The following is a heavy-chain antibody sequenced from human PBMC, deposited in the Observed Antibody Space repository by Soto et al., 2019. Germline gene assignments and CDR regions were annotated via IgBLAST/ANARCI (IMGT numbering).Heavy chain of an antibody. CDR2: IYYSGST. Sequence: SETLSLTCTVSGGSISSYYWSWIRQPPGKGLEWIGYIYYSGSTNYNPSLKSRVTISVDTSKNQFSLKLSSVTAADTAVYYCARDSRGGSGRRLNAYWAQGTLVPVSS. D-gene: IGHD6-19*01. V-gene: IGHV4-59*01. CDR3: ARDSRGGSGRRLNAY. CDR1: GGSISSYY. J-gene: IGHJ4*02.